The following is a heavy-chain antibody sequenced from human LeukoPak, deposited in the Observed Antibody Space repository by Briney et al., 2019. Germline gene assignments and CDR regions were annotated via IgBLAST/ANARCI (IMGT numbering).Heavy chain of an antibody. CDR1: GFTFTTYW. Sequence: PGGSLRLSCTASGFTFTTYWMSWVRHPPGKGLEWVANIKQEGTEKYYVDSVKGRFTISRDNAKNTLYLQMNSLRVEDTATYYCAKVAHYYYGSESYYFFEHWGQGTPVTASS. CDR2: IKQEGTEK. CDR3: AKVAHYYYGSESYYFFEH. J-gene: IGHJ4*02. D-gene: IGHD3-10*01. V-gene: IGHV3-7*01.